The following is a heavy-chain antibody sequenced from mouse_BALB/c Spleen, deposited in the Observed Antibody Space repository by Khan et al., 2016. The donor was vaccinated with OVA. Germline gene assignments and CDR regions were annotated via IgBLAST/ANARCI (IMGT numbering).Heavy chain of an antibody. CDR1: GFTFNSYG. CDR2: ISGDSNTI. J-gene: IGHJ2*01. D-gene: IGHD1-1*01. V-gene: IGHV5-17*02. CDR3: ATSYFYGYCFDY. Sequence: EVELVESGGGLVQPGGSRKLSCAASGFTFNSYGMHWVRQAPEKGLEWVAYISGDSNTIYYADIVKGRFTISRDNPKNTLFLQMTSLMSEDTAMYYCATSYFYGYCFDYWGPGTTLTVS.